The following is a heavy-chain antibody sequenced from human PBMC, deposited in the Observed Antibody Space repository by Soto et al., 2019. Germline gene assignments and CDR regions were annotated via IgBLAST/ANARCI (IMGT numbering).Heavy chain of an antibody. V-gene: IGHV3-21*06. CDR2: ISSTTNYI. CDR1: GFIFTRYS. CDR3: ARESEDLTSNFDF. J-gene: IGHJ4*02. Sequence: GGSLRLSCAASGFIFTRYSMNWVRQAPGKGLEWVSSISSTTNYIYYGDSMKGRFTVSRDNAKNSLYLEMNSLRAEDTAVYYCARESEDLTSNFDFWGQGTLVTVSS.